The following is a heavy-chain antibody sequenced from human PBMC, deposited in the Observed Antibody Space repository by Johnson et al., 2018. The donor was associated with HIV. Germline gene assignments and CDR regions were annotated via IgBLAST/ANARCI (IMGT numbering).Heavy chain of an antibody. V-gene: IGHV3-30*02. J-gene: IGHJ3*02. Sequence: QVQLVESGGGVVQPGKSLRLSCAASGFTFSGYGMHWVRQAPGKGLEWVAFIRYDGSNKYYADSVKGRFTISRDNSKNTLYLQMGSLRAEDMAVYYCARAGLTYTLDAFDIWGQGTVVTVAS. CDR1: GFTFSGYG. D-gene: IGHD3-16*01. CDR2: IRYDGSNK. CDR3: ARAGLTYTLDAFDI.